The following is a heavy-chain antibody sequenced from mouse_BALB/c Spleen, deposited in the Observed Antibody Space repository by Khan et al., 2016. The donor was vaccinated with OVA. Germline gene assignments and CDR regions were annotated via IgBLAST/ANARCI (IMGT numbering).Heavy chain of an antibody. CDR2: INTYTGEP. CDR1: GYTFTNYG. Sequence: QVQLQQSGPELKKPGETVKISCKASGYTFTNYGMNWVKQAPGKGLKWMGWINTYTGEPTYTDDFKGRFAFSLETSASTAYLQISNLKNEDMATYFCARGASYWYFDVWGAGTTVTVSS. J-gene: IGHJ1*01. CDR3: ARGASYWYFDV. V-gene: IGHV9-1*02.